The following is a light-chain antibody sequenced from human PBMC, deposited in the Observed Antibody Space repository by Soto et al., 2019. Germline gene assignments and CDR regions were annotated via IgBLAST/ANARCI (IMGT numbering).Light chain of an antibody. CDR1: QSVSTW. Sequence: DIQMTQSASTLSASVGDTVTITCRASQSVSTWSAWYQQTPVKAPKLLMYDASTLESGDPARFSGSGSGTEFTLTISSLQPEDFATYHXQEYKTWTCGQGTKVDIK. CDR3: QEYKTWT. J-gene: IGKJ1*01. CDR2: DAS. V-gene: IGKV1-5*01.